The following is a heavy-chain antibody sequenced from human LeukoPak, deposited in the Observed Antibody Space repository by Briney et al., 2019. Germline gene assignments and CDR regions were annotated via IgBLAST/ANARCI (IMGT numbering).Heavy chain of an antibody. J-gene: IGHJ4*02. Sequence: SETLSLTCTVSGGSISGYYWSWIRQPPGKGLEWIGEINHSGSITYNTSLKSRVTISIDTSKNQFSLKLNSVTAADTGVYYCARGLSRLPPGGYWGQGTLVTVSS. CDR1: GGSISGYY. CDR2: INHSGSI. D-gene: IGHD5-12*01. V-gene: IGHV4-34*01. CDR3: ARGLSRLPPGGY.